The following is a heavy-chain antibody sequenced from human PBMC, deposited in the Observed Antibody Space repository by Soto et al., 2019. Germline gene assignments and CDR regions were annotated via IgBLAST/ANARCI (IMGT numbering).Heavy chain of an antibody. J-gene: IGHJ4*02. V-gene: IGHV4-61*01. CDR2: IYYSGST. Sequence: SETLSLTCTVSGGSVSSGSYYWSWIRQPPGKGLEWIGYIYYSGSTNYNPSLKSRVTISVDTSKNQFSLKLSSVTAADTAVYYCARVYSGYVLTFDYWGQGTLVTVSS. CDR3: ARVYSGYVLTFDY. CDR1: GGSVSSGSYY. D-gene: IGHD5-12*01.